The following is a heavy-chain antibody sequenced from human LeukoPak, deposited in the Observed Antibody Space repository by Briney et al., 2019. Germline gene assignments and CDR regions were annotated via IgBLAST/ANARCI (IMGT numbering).Heavy chain of an antibody. CDR1: GFTFSSYV. J-gene: IGHJ4*02. D-gene: IGHD3-16*01. CDR3: AREGVGRRFDFDY. V-gene: IGHV3-30-3*01. CDR2: ISYDGSNK. Sequence: GGSLRLSCAASGFTFSSYVMHWVRQAPGKGLEWVAVISYDGSNKYYADSVKGRFTISRDNSKNTLYLQMNSLRADDTAVYYCAREGVGRRFDFDYWGQGTLVSVSS.